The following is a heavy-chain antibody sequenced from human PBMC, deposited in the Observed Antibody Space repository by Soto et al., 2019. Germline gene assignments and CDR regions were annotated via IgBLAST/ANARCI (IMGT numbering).Heavy chain of an antibody. Sequence: EVQLVESGGGLVQPGGSLRLSCTASGFTSSGFWMSWVRQAPGKGLEWVANIKQDGSAQYYVDSVKGRFTISRDNAKNSLYLQMNSLRAEDTAVYYCARGIATDYWGQGTLVTVSS. D-gene: IGHD6-13*01. CDR3: ARGIATDY. J-gene: IGHJ4*02. V-gene: IGHV3-7*03. CDR2: IKQDGSAQ. CDR1: GFTSSGFW.